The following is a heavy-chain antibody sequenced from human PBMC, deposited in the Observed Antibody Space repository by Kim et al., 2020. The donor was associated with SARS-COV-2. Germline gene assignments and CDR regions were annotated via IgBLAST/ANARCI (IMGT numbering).Heavy chain of an antibody. J-gene: IGHJ6*02. V-gene: IGHV3-53*01. Sequence: PDPVKGRFTITRYNSRNILYLQMTSLGAEDTAVYYCARGNRWNVGGLDAWGQGTAVTVSS. CDR3: ARGNRWNVGGLDA. D-gene: IGHD1-1*01.